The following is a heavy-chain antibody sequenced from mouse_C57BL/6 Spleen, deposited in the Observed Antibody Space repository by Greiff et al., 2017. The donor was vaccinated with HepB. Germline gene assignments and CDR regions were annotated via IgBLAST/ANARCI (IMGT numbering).Heavy chain of an antibody. J-gene: IGHJ2*01. V-gene: IGHV1-69*01. CDR1: GYTFTSYW. Sequence: QVQLQQPGAELVMPGASVKLSCKASGYTFTSYWMHWVKQRPGQGLEWIGEIDPSDSYTNYNQKFKGKSTLTVDKSSSTAYMQLSSLTSEDSAVYYCARSQGTGIFDYWGQGTTLTVSS. CDR2: IDPSDSYT. CDR3: ARSQGTGIFDY. D-gene: IGHD4-1*01.